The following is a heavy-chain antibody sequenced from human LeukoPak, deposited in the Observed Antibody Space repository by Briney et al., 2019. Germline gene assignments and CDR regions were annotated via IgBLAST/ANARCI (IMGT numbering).Heavy chain of an antibody. Sequence: NPSENLSLTCTVSGGSISSSRYYWGWSRQPPGKGLEWIGSIYYSGSTYYNPSLKSRVTISVDTSKNQFSLKLSSVTAADTAVYYCARHYHGDYLGNWFDPWGQGTLVTVSS. CDR3: ARHYHGDYLGNWFDP. D-gene: IGHD4-17*01. CDR1: GGSISSSRYY. CDR2: IYYSGST. V-gene: IGHV4-39*01. J-gene: IGHJ5*02.